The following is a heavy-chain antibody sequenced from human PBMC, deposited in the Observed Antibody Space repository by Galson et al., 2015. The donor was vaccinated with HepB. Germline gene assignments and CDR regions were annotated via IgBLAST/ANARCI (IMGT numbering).Heavy chain of an antibody. CDR3: ARGEMATIYLGY. CDR1: GYTFTSYA. D-gene: IGHD5-24*01. Sequence: SVKVSCKASGYTFTSYAMHWVRQAPGQRLEWMGWINAGNDNTKYSQKFQGRVTITRDTSASTAYMELSSLRSEDTAVYYCARGEMATIYLGYWGQGTLVTVSS. CDR2: INAGNDNT. J-gene: IGHJ4*02. V-gene: IGHV1-3*01.